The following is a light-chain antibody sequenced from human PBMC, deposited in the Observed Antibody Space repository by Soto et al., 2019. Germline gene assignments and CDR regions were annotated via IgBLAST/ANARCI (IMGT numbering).Light chain of an antibody. J-gene: IGLJ3*02. CDR1: KLGDKY. V-gene: IGLV3-1*01. CDR2: QDT. CDR3: QAWDSSTAV. Sequence: SYELTQPPSVSVSPGQTASITCSGDKLGDKYASWYQQKPGQSPVLVIYQDTKRPSGIPERISGSNSGNTATLTISGTQAMDEADYYCQAWDSSTAVFGGGTKLTVL.